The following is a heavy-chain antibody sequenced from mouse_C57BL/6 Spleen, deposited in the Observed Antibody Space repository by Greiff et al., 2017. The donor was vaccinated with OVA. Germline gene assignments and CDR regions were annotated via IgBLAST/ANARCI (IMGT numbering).Heavy chain of an antibody. Sequence: EVQLVESGPELVKPGASVKISCKASGYSFTGYYMNWVKQSPEKSLEWIGEINPSTGGTTYNQKFKAKATLTVDKSSSTAYMQLKSLTSEDSAVYYCARDWTQGYWGQGTTLTVSS. CDR2: INPSTGGT. CDR1: GYSFTGYY. V-gene: IGHV1-42*01. J-gene: IGHJ2*01. CDR3: ARDWTQGY.